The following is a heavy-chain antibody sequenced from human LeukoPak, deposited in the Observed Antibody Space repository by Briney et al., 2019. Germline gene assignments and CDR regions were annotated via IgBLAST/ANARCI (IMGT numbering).Heavy chain of an antibody. D-gene: IGHD5-18*01. CDR2: IFTSGST. V-gene: IGHV4-4*07. CDR1: GGSISSYY. CDR3: CRGYSYGTLGY. Sequence: PSETLSLTCTVSGGSISSYYWSWIRQPAGKGLEWIGRIFTSGSTNYNPSLKSRVTISVETSKNQFSLKLSSVTAADTAVYYCCRGYSYGTLGYWGQGTLVTVSS. J-gene: IGHJ4*02.